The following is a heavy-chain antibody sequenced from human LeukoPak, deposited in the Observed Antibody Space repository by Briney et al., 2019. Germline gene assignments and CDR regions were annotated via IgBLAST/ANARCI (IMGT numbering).Heavy chain of an antibody. CDR3: AKDDVGSVTTTDFEY. CDR2: ITGSGGST. D-gene: IGHD4-17*01. V-gene: IGHV3-23*01. Sequence: GGSLRLSCAASGFTFSNYALSWVRQVPGKGLEWVSGITGSGGSTYYADSVKGRFTISRDNSKNTLYLQMNSLRAEDTAVYFCAKDDVGSVTTTDFEYWGQGTLVTVSS. J-gene: IGHJ4*02. CDR1: GFTFSNYA.